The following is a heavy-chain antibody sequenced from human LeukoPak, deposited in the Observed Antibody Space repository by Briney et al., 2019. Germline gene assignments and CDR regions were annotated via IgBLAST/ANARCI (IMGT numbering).Heavy chain of an antibody. CDR3: AKHSGYSYGYSEN. J-gene: IGHJ4*02. CDR2: ISGSGGST. D-gene: IGHD5-18*01. V-gene: IGHV3-23*01. CDR1: GFTFSSYA. Sequence: GGSLRLSCGASGFTFSSYAMSWVRQAPGKGLEWVSAISGSGGSTYYADSVKGRFTISRDNSKNTLYLQMNSLRAEDTAVYYCAKHSGYSYGYSENWGQGTLVTVSS.